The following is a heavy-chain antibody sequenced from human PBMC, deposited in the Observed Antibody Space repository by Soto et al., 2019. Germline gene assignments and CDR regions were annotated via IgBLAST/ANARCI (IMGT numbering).Heavy chain of an antibody. CDR3: AASLMVRGVIDYYYGMDV. V-gene: IGHV1-58*01. CDR2: IVVGSGNT. J-gene: IGHJ6*02. D-gene: IGHD3-10*01. CDR1: GFTFTSSA. Sequence: ASVKVSCKASGFTFTSSAVQWVRQARGQRLEWIGWIVVGSGNTNYAQKFQERVTITRDMSTSTAYMELSSLRSEDTAVYYCAASLMVRGVIDYYYGMDVWGQGTTVTVSS.